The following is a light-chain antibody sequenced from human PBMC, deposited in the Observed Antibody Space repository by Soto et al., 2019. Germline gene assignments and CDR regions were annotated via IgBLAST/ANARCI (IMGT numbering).Light chain of an antibody. CDR1: QSTAIW. J-gene: IGKJ1*01. V-gene: IGKV1-5*01. Sequence: DIRLTQSPSTLSAAVGDRVTITCRASQSTAIWLAWHHQKPGKAPKALIYDASRLESGVPSRFSGSGSGTEFTLTISSLQPDDFGTYYCQRDGTYPWTFGQGTRVEV. CDR2: DAS. CDR3: QRDGTYPWT.